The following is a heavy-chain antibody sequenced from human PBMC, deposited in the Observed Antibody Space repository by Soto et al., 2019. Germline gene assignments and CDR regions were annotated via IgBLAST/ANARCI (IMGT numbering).Heavy chain of an antibody. CDR3: VAYLSYYVH. J-gene: IGHJ4*02. CDR2: TKHKVSSYAT. Sequence: EVQLVESGGGLVQPGGSLRLSCAVSGFTLSDNFMDWVRQAPGKGLEWLARTKHKVSSYATEYAASVKGRFTISRVYSYNSPYLPMSSLRTEETAVYYCVAYLSYYVHWGPGTLVTVSS. D-gene: IGHD3-10*02. V-gene: IGHV3-72*01. CDR1: GFTLSDNF.